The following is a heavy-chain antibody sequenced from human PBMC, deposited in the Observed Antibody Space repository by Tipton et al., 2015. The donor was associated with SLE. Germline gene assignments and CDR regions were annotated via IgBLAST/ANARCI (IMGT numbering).Heavy chain of an antibody. CDR2: INHSGST. CDR3: ASRSGYDLSYFDY. D-gene: IGHD5-12*01. CDR1: GGSFSGYY. J-gene: IGHJ4*02. V-gene: IGHV4-34*01. Sequence: LRLSCAVYGGSFSGYYWSWIRQPPGKGLEWIGEINHSGSTNYNPSLKSRVTISVDTSKNQFSLKLSSVTAADTAVYYCASRSGYDLSYFDYWGQGTLVTVSS.